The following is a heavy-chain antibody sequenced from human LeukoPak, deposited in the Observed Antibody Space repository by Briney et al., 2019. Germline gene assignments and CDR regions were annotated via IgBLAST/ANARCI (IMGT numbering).Heavy chain of an antibody. D-gene: IGHD1-26*01. CDR3: ARDWEGPLGYFDY. J-gene: IGHJ4*03. Sequence: GGSLRLSCAASGFTFSSYGMHWVRQAPGKGLEWVAVIWYDGSNKYYADSLKGRFTISRDNAKNSLNLQMNSLRAEDTAVYYCARDWEGPLGYFDYWGQGTLDTVSS. CDR1: GFTFSSYG. CDR2: IWYDGSNK. V-gene: IGHV3-33*01.